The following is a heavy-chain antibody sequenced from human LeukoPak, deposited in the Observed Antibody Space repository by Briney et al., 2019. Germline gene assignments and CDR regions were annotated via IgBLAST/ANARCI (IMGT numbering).Heavy chain of an antibody. Sequence: ASVKVSCKASGYTLTEKHLYWVRQAPGQGLEWMGWIDPKSGGTSFAQNSQGRLTMTRDTSINTAYMELSRLTSDDTTVYYCARELGINAFDVWGQGTMVTVSS. J-gene: IGHJ3*01. D-gene: IGHD7-27*01. CDR2: IDPKSGGT. CDR1: GYTLTEKH. V-gene: IGHV1-2*02. CDR3: ARELGINAFDV.